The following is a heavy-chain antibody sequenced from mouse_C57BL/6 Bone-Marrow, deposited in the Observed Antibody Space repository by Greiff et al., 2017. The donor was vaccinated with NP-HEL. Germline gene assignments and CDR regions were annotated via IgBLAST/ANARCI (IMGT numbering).Heavy chain of an antibody. D-gene: IGHD1-1*01. Sequence: VMLVESGPELVRPGVSVKISCKGSGYTFTDYAMHWVKQSHAKSLAWIGVISTYYGDASYNQKFKDKATMTVDKSSSTAYMERARLTSEDSAVYYCASPIYYYGSSWWYYAMDYWGQGTSVTVSS. CDR3: ASPIYYYGSSWWYYAMDY. CDR1: GYTFTDYA. CDR2: ISTYYGDA. V-gene: IGHV1-67*01. J-gene: IGHJ4*01.